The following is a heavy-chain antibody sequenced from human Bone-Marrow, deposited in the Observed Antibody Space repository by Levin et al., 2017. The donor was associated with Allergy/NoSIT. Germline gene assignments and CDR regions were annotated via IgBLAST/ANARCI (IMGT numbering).Heavy chain of an antibody. CDR1: GGSISSYY. J-gene: IGHJ5*02. D-gene: IGHD4/OR15-4a*01. Sequence: SETLSLTCTVSGGSISSYYWNWIRQPPGKGLEWIGSIYRSGSTYYNPSVKSRVTLSLDTSKNQFSLKLSSVTAADTAMYYCARGGLTRRDYWFDPWGQGTLVTVSS. CDR3: ARGGLTRRDYWFDP. CDR2: IYRSGST. V-gene: IGHV4-59*04.